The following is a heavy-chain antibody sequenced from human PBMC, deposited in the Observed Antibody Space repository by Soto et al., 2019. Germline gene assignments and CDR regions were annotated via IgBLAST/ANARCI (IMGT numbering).Heavy chain of an antibody. V-gene: IGHV4-4*07. CDR2: LYNSGST. CDR3: ARMYNSGYYRPEGDYYFYVMDV. CDR1: GDSISYYY. J-gene: IGHJ6*02. Sequence: SETLSLTCTVSGDSISYYYWSRIRQPAGKGLEWIGRLYNSGSTKSNPSLKSRVTMSADTSKNQLSLSLRSVTAADTAIYYCARMYNSGYYRPEGDYYFYVMDVWGQGTMVTVS. D-gene: IGHD3-22*01.